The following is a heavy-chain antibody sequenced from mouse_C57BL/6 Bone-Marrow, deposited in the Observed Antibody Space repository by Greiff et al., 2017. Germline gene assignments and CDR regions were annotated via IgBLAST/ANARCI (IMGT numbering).Heavy chain of an antibody. CDR3: ARGPNFFFDY. J-gene: IGHJ2*01. CDR2: ISYDGSN. V-gene: IGHV3-6*01. CDR1: GYSITSGYY. Sequence: EVKLVESGPGLVKPSQSLSLTCSVTGYSITSGYYWNWIRQFPGNKLEWMGYISYDGSNNYNPSLKNRISITRDTSKNQFFLKLNSVTTEDTATYYCARGPNFFFDYWGQGTTLTVSS. D-gene: IGHD4-1*01.